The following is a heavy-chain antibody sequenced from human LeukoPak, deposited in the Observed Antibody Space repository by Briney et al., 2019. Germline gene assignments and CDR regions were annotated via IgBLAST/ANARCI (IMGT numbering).Heavy chain of an antibody. CDR2: IKSAIDGGAT. D-gene: IGHD5-12*01. CDR3: TTGGDVIVAGTRAFDI. Sequence: GGSLRLSCAASGFTFSSIWMNWVRQAPGKGLEWVGRIKSAIDGGATDYAAPVQGRFTISRDDSQATLYLQMNGLRTEDTAVYYCTTGGDVIVAGTRAFDIWGQGTMVTVSS. J-gene: IGHJ3*02. V-gene: IGHV3-15*07. CDR1: GFTFSSIW.